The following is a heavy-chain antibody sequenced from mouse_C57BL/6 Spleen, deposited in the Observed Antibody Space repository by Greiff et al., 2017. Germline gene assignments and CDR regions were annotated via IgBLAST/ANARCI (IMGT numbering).Heavy chain of an antibody. CDR3: ARGGDYAMYY. CDR2: IDPSDSYT. CDR1: GYTFTSYW. Sequence: VQLQQPGAELVKPGASVKLSCKASGYTFTSYWMQWVKQRPGQGLEWFGEIDPSDSYTNYNQKFKGKATLTLETSSSTAYMQLSSLTSEASAVYYWARGGDYAMYYWGQGTSVTVSS. J-gene: IGHJ4*01. V-gene: IGHV1-50*01.